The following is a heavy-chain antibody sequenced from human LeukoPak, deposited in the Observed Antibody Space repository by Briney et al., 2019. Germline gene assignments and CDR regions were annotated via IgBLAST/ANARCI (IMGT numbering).Heavy chain of an antibody. D-gene: IGHD3-10*01. CDR3: ARANGGGSGSYYHRSKLYYYYYYMDV. J-gene: IGHJ6*03. CDR2: MNPNSGNT. V-gene: IGHV1-8*02. Sequence: PWASVKVSCKASGYTFTGYYMHWVRQATGQGLEWMGWMNPNSGNTGYAQKFQGRVTMTRNTSISTAYMELSSLRSEDTAVYYCARANGGGSGSYYHRSKLYYYYYYMDVWGKGTTVTISS. CDR1: GYTFTGYY.